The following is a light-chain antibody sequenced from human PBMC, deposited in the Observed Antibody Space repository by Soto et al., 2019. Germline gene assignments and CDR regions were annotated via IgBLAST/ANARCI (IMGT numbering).Light chain of an antibody. Sequence: DIPMTQSPSSLPASVGDRVTITCRAGQNINNYINWYQQKPGEAPKLLIYASSTLHSGVSSRFSGSGSGTDFTLTISNLQPEDFATYYCQPYNSYSPYTFGQGTKLEIK. CDR1: QNINNY. J-gene: IGKJ2*01. CDR2: ASS. CDR3: QPYNSYSPYT. V-gene: IGKV1-39*01.